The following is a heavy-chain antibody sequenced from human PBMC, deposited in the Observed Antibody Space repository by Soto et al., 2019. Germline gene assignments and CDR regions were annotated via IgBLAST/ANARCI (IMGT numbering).Heavy chain of an antibody. Sequence: QVHLVQSGAEVKKPGSSVRVSCKTSGYPFSNYAISWVRQAPGQGLEGMGWINTGSGYTNYAHDRVTMTKDASTYTAYLEVTSLRTDDTSIYYCARDRVYTGGADADYWGQGTLVTVSS. V-gene: IGHV1-18*01. CDR3: ARDRVYTGGADADY. D-gene: IGHD2-8*02. J-gene: IGHJ4*02. CDR2: INTGSGYT. CDR1: GYPFSNYA.